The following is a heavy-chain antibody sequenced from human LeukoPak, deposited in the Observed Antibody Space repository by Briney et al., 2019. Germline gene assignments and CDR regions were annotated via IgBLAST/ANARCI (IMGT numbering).Heavy chain of an antibody. V-gene: IGHV3-66*01. CDR3: AVSRIVGAVDVFDM. Sequence: GGSLRLSCAASGFTVSSNYMSWVRQAPGRGLEWVSLIYSGGSTYYADSVKGRFTISRDNSKNTVSLQMNSLRDEDTAVYFCAVSRIVGAVDVFDMWGQGTMVTVSS. J-gene: IGHJ3*02. CDR2: IYSGGST. CDR1: GFTVSSNY. D-gene: IGHD1-26*01.